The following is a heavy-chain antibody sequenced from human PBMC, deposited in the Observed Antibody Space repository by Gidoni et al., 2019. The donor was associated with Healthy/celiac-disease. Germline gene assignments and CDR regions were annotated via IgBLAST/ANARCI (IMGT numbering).Heavy chain of an antibody. V-gene: IGHV3-66*01. D-gene: IGHD1-26*01. J-gene: IGHJ6*02. CDR2: IYSGGST. CDR1: GFTVRSNY. CDR3: ASPGARVYYYYGMDV. Sequence: EVPLVESGGGLVQPGGSLRLSCAASGFTVRSNYMSWVRQAPGKGLEWVSVIYSGGSTYYADSVKGRFTISRDNSKNTLYLQMNSLRAEDTAVYYCASPGARVYYYYGMDVWGQGTTVTVSS.